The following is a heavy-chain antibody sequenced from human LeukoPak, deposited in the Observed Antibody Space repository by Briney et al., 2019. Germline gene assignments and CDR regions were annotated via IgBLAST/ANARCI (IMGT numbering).Heavy chain of an antibody. CDR3: ARVGSMVRGTGYFDY. V-gene: IGHV4-59*01. CDR1: GGSISSYY. CDR2: IYYSGST. D-gene: IGHD3-10*01. J-gene: IGHJ4*02. Sequence: SETLSLTCTVSGGSISSYYWSWIRQPPGKGLEWIGYIYYSGSTNYNPSLKSRVTISVDTSKSQFSLKLSSVTAADTAVYYCARVGSMVRGTGYFDYWGQGILVTVSS.